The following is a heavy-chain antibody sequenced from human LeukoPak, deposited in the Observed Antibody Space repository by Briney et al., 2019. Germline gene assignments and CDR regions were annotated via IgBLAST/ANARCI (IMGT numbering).Heavy chain of an antibody. J-gene: IGHJ4*02. Sequence: PSETLSLTCAVYGGSFSGYYWSWIRQPPGKGLEWIGEINHSGSTNYNPSLKSRVTISVDTSKNQFSLKLSSVTAADTAVYYCARVKVLGGTLDYWGQGTLVTVSS. CDR1: GGSFSGYY. V-gene: IGHV4-34*01. CDR3: ARVKVLGGTLDY. CDR2: INHSGST. D-gene: IGHD2-15*01.